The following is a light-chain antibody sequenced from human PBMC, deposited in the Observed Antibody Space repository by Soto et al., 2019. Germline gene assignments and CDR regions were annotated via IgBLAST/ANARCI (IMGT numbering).Light chain of an antibody. J-gene: IGLJ1*01. Sequence: QSALTQPASVSGSPGQSITISCTGSDSDVGSRKYVSWYQQHPGKVPKVIIYEVSNRPSGVSNRFSGSRSGNTASLIISGLQAEDEADYYCSSHTSRSTEYVFGTGTKLTVL. V-gene: IGLV2-14*01. CDR1: DSDVGSRKY. CDR3: SSHTSRSTEYV. CDR2: EVS.